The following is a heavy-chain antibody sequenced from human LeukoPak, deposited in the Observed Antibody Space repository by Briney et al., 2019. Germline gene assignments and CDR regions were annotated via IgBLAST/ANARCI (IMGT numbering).Heavy chain of an antibody. Sequence: PGGSLRLSCAASGFTFSSYAMSWVRQAPGKGLEWVSVISGSGGNTYYAGSVKGRFTISRDNSKNTLYLQMDSLRAEDTSVYYCAKVRGGDCHDAFDIWGQGTMVTVSS. D-gene: IGHD2-21*02. CDR2: ISGSGGNT. CDR1: GFTFSSYA. J-gene: IGHJ3*02. V-gene: IGHV3-23*01. CDR3: AKVRGGDCHDAFDI.